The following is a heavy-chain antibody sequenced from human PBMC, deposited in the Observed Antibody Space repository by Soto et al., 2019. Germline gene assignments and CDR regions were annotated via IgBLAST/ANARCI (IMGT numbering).Heavy chain of an antibody. CDR1: GGSFSGYY. Sequence: ETLSLTCAVYGGSFSGYYWSWIRQPPGKGLEWIGEINHSGSTNYNPSLKSRVTISVDTSKNQFSLKLSSVTAADTAVYYCARVYYYDSSGNWFDPWGQGTLVTVSS. CDR2: INHSGST. V-gene: IGHV4-34*01. CDR3: ARVYYYDSSGNWFDP. J-gene: IGHJ5*02. D-gene: IGHD3-22*01.